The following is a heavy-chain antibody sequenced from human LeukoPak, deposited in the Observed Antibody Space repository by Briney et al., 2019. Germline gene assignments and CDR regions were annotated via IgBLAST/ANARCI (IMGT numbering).Heavy chain of an antibody. Sequence: SETLSLTCTVSGGSISSYYWSWIRQPAGKGLEWIGRIYTSGSTNYNPSLKSRVTMSVDTSKNQFSLKLSSATAADTAVYYCARDLEDCSGGSCYRPGVDKNAFDIWGQGTMVTVSS. J-gene: IGHJ3*02. V-gene: IGHV4-4*07. CDR3: ARDLEDCSGGSCYRPGVDKNAFDI. D-gene: IGHD2-15*01. CDR1: GGSISSYY. CDR2: IYTSGST.